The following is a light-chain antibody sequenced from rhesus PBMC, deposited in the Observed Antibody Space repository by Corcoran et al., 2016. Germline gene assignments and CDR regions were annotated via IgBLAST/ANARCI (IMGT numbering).Light chain of an antibody. CDR2: QAS. V-gene: IGKV1-25*01. Sequence: IQMTQSPSSLSVSVRDTVTTTCRASQGISSYLAWYQQKPGKAPKLLIYQASTLQSGVPSRFRGSGSGTDFTLTIRRLRPDDFVTYCCQRPKSCPPSFGGGTKVEIK. J-gene: IGKJ4*01. CDR3: QRPKSCPPS. CDR1: QGISSY.